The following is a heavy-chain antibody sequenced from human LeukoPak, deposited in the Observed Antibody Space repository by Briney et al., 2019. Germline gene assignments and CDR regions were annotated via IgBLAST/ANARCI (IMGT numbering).Heavy chain of an antibody. J-gene: IGHJ4*02. CDR3: AKGVSWYYFDY. V-gene: IGHV3-74*01. Sequence: GRCLRLSCGASVFTFSHYWKHWVPQAPGKGLVGVSRINTDRSGTAYADSVKGRLTISRDNAKNTLYLQMNSLSAEDTAVYYCAKGVSWYYFDYWGQGTLVTVSS. CDR1: VFTFSHYW. D-gene: IGHD6-13*01. CDR2: INTDRSGT.